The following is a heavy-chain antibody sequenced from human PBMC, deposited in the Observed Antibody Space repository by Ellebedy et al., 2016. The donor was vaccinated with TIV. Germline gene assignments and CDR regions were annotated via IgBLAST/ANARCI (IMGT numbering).Heavy chain of an antibody. V-gene: IGHV3-33*08. CDR2: IWYDGSNK. CDR3: AREGSIAVAGWVDAFDI. D-gene: IGHD6-19*01. CDR1: GFTFSSYA. Sequence: GESLKISCAASGFTFSSYAMHWVRQAPGKGLEWVAVIWYDGSNKYYADSVKGRFTISRDNAKNSLYLQMNSLRAEDTAVYYCAREGSIAVAGWVDAFDIWGQGTMVTVSS. J-gene: IGHJ3*02.